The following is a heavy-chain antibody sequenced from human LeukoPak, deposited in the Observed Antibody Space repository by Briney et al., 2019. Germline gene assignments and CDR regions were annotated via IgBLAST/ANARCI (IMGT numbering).Heavy chain of an antibody. V-gene: IGHV4-34*01. CDR3: AGREEMATIPFDY. CDR1: GGSFSGYY. CDR2: INHSGST. J-gene: IGHJ4*02. D-gene: IGHD5-12*01. Sequence: SETLSLTCAVYGGSFSGYYWSWIRQPPGKGLEWIGEINHSGSTNYNPSLKGRVTISVDTSKNQFSLKLSSVTAADTAVYYCAGREEMATIPFDYWGQGTLVTVSS.